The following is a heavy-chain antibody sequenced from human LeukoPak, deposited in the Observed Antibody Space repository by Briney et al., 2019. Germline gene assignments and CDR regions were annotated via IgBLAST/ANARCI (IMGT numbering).Heavy chain of an antibody. D-gene: IGHD1-20*01. CDR3: ARGGRNWNPGRNWFDP. CDR2: INPSGGST. V-gene: IGHV1-46*01. CDR1: GYTFTSYY. Sequence: GASVKVSCKASGYTFTSYYMHWVRQAPGQGLEWMGIINPSGGSTSYAQKFQGRVTMTRDTSTSTVYMELSSLRSEDTAVYYCARGGRNWNPGRNWFDPWGQGTLVTVSS. J-gene: IGHJ5*02.